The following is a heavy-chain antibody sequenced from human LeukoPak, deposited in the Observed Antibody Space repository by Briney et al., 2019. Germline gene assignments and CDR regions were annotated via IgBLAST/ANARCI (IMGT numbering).Heavy chain of an antibody. V-gene: IGHV3-11*04. D-gene: IGHD2-2*01. CDR3: ARGLFLLSGYMDV. CDR1: GFTFSDYY. CDR2: ISSSGSTI. Sequence: NPGGSLRLSCAASGFTFSDYYMSWIRQAPGKGLKWVSYISSSGSTIYYADSVKGRFTISRDNAKNSLYLQMNSLRAEDTAVYYCARGLFLLSGYMDVWGKGTTVTVSS. J-gene: IGHJ6*03.